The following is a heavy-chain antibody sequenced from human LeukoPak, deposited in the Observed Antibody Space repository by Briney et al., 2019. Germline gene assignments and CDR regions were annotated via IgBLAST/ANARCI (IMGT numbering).Heavy chain of an antibody. CDR3: ARDFSSASWTYFYYYMDV. D-gene: IGHD2-2*01. CDR2: IYHSGST. V-gene: IGHV4-4*02. J-gene: IGHJ6*03. Sequence: PSETLSLTCAVSGGSISSSNWWSWVRQPPGKGLEWIGEIYHSGSTNYNPSLKSRVTISVDTSKNQFSLKLSSVTAADTAVYYCARDFSSASWTYFYYYMDVWGKGTTVTVSS. CDR1: GGSISSSNW.